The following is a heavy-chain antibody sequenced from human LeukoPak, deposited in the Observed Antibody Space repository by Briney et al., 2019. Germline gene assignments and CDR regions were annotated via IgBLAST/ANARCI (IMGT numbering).Heavy chain of an antibody. J-gene: IGHJ1*01. CDR3: ARGTRPITMVRNMIWVSGVYCQH. CDR1: GGSFSGYY. V-gene: IGHV4-34*01. Sequence: SESLSLACAVYGGSFSGYYWGWIRQTPGKVLEWIGEIIHSGSTNYNPSLKSRVTISVDTSKNQFSLKLSSVTAADTAVYYCARGTRPITMVRNMIWVSGVYCQHWGEGTLFTVSS. CDR2: IIHSGST. D-gene: IGHD3-10*01.